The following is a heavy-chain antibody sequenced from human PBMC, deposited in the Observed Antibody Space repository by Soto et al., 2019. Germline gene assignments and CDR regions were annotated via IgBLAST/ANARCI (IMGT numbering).Heavy chain of an antibody. CDR1: GFTFSNYW. J-gene: IGHJ4*02. CDR2: INQDGSER. V-gene: IGHV3-7*01. D-gene: IGHD6-19*01. Sequence: EVQLVESGGGLVQPGGSLRLSCAASGFTFSNYWMSWVRQAPGKGLEWVANINQDGSERYYVDSVKGRFTISRDNAKNSLYLQINSLRAEDTAVYYCAKDAVGFDYWGQGTLVTVSS. CDR3: AKDAVGFDY.